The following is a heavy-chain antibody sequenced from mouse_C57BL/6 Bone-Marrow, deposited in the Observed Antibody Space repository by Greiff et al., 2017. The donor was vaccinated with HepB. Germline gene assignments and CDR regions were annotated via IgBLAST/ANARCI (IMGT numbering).Heavy chain of an antibody. Sequence: EVQLQQSGAELVRPGASVKLSCTASGFNIKDDYMHWVKQRPEQGLEWIGWIDPENGDTEYASKFQGKATITADTSSNTAYLQLSSLTSEDTAVYYCTTSGYYGSNYWGQGTTLTVSS. CDR1: GFNIKDDY. V-gene: IGHV14-4*01. J-gene: IGHJ2*01. CDR2: IDPENGDT. D-gene: IGHD1-1*01. CDR3: TTSGYYGSNY.